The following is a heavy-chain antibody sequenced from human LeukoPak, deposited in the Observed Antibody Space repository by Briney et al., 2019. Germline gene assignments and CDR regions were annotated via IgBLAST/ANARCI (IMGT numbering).Heavy chain of an antibody. J-gene: IGHJ3*02. Sequence: GGSLRLSCAASGFTFSSYEMNWVRQAPGKGLEWVSYISSSGSTIYYADSVKGRFTISRDNAKNSLYLQMYSLRAEDTALYYCAKDIGYQLQKDAFDIWGQGTMVTVSS. CDR2: ISSSGSTI. V-gene: IGHV3-48*03. CDR3: AKDIGYQLQKDAFDI. D-gene: IGHD2-2*01. CDR1: GFTFSSYE.